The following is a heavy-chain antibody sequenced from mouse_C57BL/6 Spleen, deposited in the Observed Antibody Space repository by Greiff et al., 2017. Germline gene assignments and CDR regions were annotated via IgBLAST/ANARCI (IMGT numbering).Heavy chain of an antibody. CDR3: AISYGSPWFAY. CDR1: GYAFSSSW. Sequence: VQLQQSGPELVKPGASVKISCKASGYAFSSSWMNWVKQRPGKGLEWIGRIYPGDGDTNYNGKFKGKATLTADKSSSTAYMQLSSLTSEDSAVYFCAISYGSPWFAYWGQGTLVTVSA. D-gene: IGHD1-1*01. V-gene: IGHV1-82*01. J-gene: IGHJ3*01. CDR2: IYPGDGDT.